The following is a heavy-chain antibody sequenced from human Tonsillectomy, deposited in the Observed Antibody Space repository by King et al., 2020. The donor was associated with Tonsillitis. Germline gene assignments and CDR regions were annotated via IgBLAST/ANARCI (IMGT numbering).Heavy chain of an antibody. Sequence: VQLQQWGAGLLKPSETLYRTCAVYAGSFSGYYWSWIRQPPGKGLEWIGEINHSGSTNYNPSLKSRVTISVDTSKNQFSLQLSSVTAADTAVYYCARGPKENCSGGTCYAPYYSYGMDVWGQGTTVTVSS. D-gene: IGHD2-15*01. V-gene: IGHV4-34*01. CDR1: AGSFSGYY. CDR2: INHSGST. J-gene: IGHJ6*02. CDR3: ARGPKENCSGGTCYAPYYSYGMDV.